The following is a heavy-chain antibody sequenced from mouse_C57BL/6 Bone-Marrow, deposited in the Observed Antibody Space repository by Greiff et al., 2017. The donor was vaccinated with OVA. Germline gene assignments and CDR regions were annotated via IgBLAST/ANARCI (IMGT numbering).Heavy chain of an antibody. CDR2: ISSGGSYT. V-gene: IGHV5-6*01. Sequence: EVQRVESGGDLVKPGGSLKLSCAASGFTFSSYGMSWVRQTPDKRLEWVATISSGGSYTNYPESVKGRVTIASDNATDTLSLQMSSLKSGDTAMDDGASHGDYVCFFDNWCQGPALTVSA. D-gene: IGHD2-13*01. CDR3: ASHGDYVCFFDN. CDR1: GFTFSSYG. J-gene: IGHJ2*01.